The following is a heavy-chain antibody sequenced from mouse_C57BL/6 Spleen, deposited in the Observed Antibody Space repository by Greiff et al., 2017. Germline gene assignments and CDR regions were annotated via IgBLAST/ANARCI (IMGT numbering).Heavy chain of an antibody. CDR2: INPSTGGT. Sequence: EVQVVESGPELVKPGASVKISCKASGYSFTGYYMHWVKQSSEKSLEWIGEINPSTGGTSYNQKFKGKATLTVDKSSSTAYMQLKSLTSEDSAVYYCARDDGNYPAWFAYWGQGTLVTVSA. D-gene: IGHD2-3*01. J-gene: IGHJ3*01. CDR1: GYSFTGYY. CDR3: ARDDGNYPAWFAY. V-gene: IGHV1-43*01.